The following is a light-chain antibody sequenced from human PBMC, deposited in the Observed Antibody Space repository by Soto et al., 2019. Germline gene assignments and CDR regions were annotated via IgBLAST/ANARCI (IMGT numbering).Light chain of an antibody. CDR2: KAS. Sequence: DIQMTQSPSTLSASVGDRVTITCRASQSISDLLAWYQQKPGKAPKLLIYKASTLESGVPSRFSGSGSGTEFTLTINSLQPDDFATYYCQQYGSDLYTFGPGTKLEIK. CDR3: QQYGSDLYT. CDR1: QSISDL. J-gene: IGKJ2*01. V-gene: IGKV1-5*03.